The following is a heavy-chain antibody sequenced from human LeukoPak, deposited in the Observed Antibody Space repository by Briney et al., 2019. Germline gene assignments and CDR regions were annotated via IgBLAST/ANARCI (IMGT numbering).Heavy chain of an antibody. Sequence: PGGSLRLSCAASGFAFSSHAMTWVSQAPGKGLEWVSSISGSSEKTYYADSVKGRFTISRDSSQKILNLQMNNLRVEDTAIYYCARGSTYDFWSGDALDVWGQGTMVTVAS. J-gene: IGHJ3*01. CDR3: ARGSTYDFWSGDALDV. V-gene: IGHV3-23*01. CDR1: GFAFSSHA. CDR2: ISGSSEKT. D-gene: IGHD3-3*01.